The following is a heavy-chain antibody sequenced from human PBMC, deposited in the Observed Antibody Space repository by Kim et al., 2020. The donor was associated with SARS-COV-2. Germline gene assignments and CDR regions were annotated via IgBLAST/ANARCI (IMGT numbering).Heavy chain of an antibody. CDR2: INHSGST. CDR1: GGSFSGYY. J-gene: IGHJ4*02. D-gene: IGHD6-13*01. Sequence: SETLSLTCAVYGGSFSGYYWSWIRQPPGKGLEWIGEINHSGSTNYNPSLKSRVTISVDTSKNQFSLKLSSVTAADTAVYYCASSSQGSGAPGYWGQGTLVTVSS. CDR3: ASSSQGSGAPGY. V-gene: IGHV4-34*01.